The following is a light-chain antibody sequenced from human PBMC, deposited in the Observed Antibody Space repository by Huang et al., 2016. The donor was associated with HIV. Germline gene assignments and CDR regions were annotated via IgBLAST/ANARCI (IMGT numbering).Light chain of an antibody. CDR1: QSVRSSY. Sequence: EIVLTQSPGALSLFPGERATLSCRASQSVRSSYLSWYQQKPGQAPRLLSDGASNGATGIPARFSGSGSGTDFTLTISRVEHEDFAVYYCQQYGGSPITFGQGTRLEIK. CDR2: GAS. CDR3: QQYGGSPIT. J-gene: IGKJ5*01. V-gene: IGKV3-20*01.